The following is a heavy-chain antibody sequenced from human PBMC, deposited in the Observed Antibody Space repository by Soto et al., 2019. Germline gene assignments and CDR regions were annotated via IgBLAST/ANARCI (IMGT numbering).Heavy chain of an antibody. CDR3: ARAPYFGSGTYYYYALDV. CDR1: GLTFSDHY. J-gene: IGHJ6*02. D-gene: IGHD3-10*01. Sequence: QVQLVESGGGLVKPGGSLRLSCAASGLTFSDHYMTWIRQAPGKGLEWISYISSSAGTIYYADSVKGRLTISRDNAKNSLYLQMTNLRADDTAVYYCARAPYFGSGTYYYYALDVWGQGTTVTVSS. CDR2: ISSSAGTI. V-gene: IGHV3-11*01.